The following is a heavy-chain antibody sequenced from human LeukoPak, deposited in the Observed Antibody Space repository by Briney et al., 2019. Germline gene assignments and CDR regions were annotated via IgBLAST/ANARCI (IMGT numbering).Heavy chain of an antibody. CDR2: IYYSGST. CDR1: GGSISSGGYY. J-gene: IGHJ4*02. CDR3: ARGGGLRMAFVY. Sequence: SETLSLTCTVSGGSISSGGYYWSWIRQHPGKGLEWIGYIYYSGSTYYNPSLKSRVTISVDTSKNQFSLKLSSVTAADTAVYYCARGGGLRMAFVYWGQGTLVTVSS. D-gene: IGHD4-17*01. V-gene: IGHV4-31*03.